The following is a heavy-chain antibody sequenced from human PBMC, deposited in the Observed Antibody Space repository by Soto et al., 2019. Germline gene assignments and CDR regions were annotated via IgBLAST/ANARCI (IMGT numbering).Heavy chain of an antibody. CDR3: ARDLYYDSSGYLGRYYYYGMDV. D-gene: IGHD3-22*01. CDR2: ISAYNGNT. J-gene: IGHJ6*02. CDR1: GGTFSSYA. Sequence: ASVKVSCKASGGTFSSYAISWVRQAPGQGLEWMGWISAYNGNTNYAQKLQGRVTMTTDTSTSTAYMELRSLRSDDTAVYYCARDLYYDSSGYLGRYYYYGMDVWGQGTTVTVSS. V-gene: IGHV1-18*01.